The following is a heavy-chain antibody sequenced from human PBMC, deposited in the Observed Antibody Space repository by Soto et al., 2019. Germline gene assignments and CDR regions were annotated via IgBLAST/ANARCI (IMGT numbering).Heavy chain of an antibody. D-gene: IGHD2-21*02. CDR2: ISGSGGST. V-gene: IGHV3-23*01. CDR3: AKDRGPPTAIKGTSDY. Sequence: GGSLRLSCAASGFTFSSYAMSWVRQAPGKGLEWVSAISGSGGSTYYADSVKGRFTISRDNSKNTLYLQMNSLRAEDTAVYYCAKDRGPPTAIKGTSDYWGQGTLVTVSS. CDR1: GFTFSSYA. J-gene: IGHJ4*02.